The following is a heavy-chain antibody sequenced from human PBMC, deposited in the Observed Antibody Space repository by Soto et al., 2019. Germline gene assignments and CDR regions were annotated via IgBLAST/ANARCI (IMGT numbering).Heavy chain of an antibody. V-gene: IGHV3-13*05. CDR1: GFTFRNYD. CDR3: ARTDRDFYGLDV. Sequence: EVQLVESGGGLVQPGGSLRLSCEASGFTFRNYDMHWVRQGTGKGLGWVSGISAAGDPDYADSVEGRFTISRENAQNSFFLQMNSLRVGDRAVYYCARTDRDFYGLDVWGQGTTVIVSS. J-gene: IGHJ6*02. CDR2: ISAAGDP.